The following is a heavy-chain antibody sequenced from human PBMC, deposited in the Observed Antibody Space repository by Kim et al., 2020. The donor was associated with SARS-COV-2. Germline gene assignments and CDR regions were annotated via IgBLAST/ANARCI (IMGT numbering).Heavy chain of an antibody. D-gene: IGHD6-19*01. V-gene: IGHV5-10-1*01. CDR2: IDPSDSYT. CDR1: GYSFTSYW. Sequence: GESLKISCKGSGYSFTSYWISWVRQMPGKGLEWMGRIDPSDSYTNYSPSFQGHVTISADKSISTAYLQWSSLKASDTAMYYCLIGRQWLVHPDYWGQGTLVTVSS. J-gene: IGHJ4*02. CDR3: LIGRQWLVHPDY.